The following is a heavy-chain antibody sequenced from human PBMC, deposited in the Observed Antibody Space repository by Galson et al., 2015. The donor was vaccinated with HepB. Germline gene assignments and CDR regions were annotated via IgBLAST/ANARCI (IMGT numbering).Heavy chain of an antibody. V-gene: IGHV3-21*01. D-gene: IGHD6-19*01. CDR1: GFTLSSYS. CDR2: ISSDSAYI. CDR3: ARPGAIGDIAGWMV. Sequence: SLRLSCAASGFTLSSYSMNWVRQAPGKGLEWVSSISSDSAYIYYADSVKGRFTISRDNPKNSLYLQMNSLRAEDTSVYYCARPGAIGDIAGWMVWGQGILVTVSS. J-gene: IGHJ4*02.